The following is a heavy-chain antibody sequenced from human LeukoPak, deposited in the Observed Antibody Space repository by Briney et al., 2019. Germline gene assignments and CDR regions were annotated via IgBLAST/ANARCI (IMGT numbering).Heavy chain of an antibody. CDR1: GYTFTSYA. CDR3: VLPREVGYGSGSYYESNAFDI. Sequence: GASVKVSCKASGYTFTSYAMNWVRQAPGQGLEWTGWINTNTGNPTYAQGFTGRFVFSLDTSVSTAYLQISSLKAEDTAVYYCVLPREVGYGSGSYYESNAFDIWGQGTMVTVSS. J-gene: IGHJ3*02. V-gene: IGHV7-4-1*02. D-gene: IGHD3-10*01. CDR2: INTNTGNP.